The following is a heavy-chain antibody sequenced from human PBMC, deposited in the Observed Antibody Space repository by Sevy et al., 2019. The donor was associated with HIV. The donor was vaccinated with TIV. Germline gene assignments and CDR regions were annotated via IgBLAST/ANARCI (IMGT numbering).Heavy chain of an antibody. D-gene: IGHD2-2*02. CDR1: GFTFSSYE. V-gene: IGHV3-48*03. CDR2: ISSSGSTI. CDR3: ARDGVVVPAAIAEAKYYYYGMDV. Sequence: LSLTCAASGFTFSSYEMNWVRQAPGKGLEWVSYISSSGSTIYYADSVKGRFTISRDNAKNSLYLQMNSLRAEDTAVYYCARDGVVVPAAIAEAKYYYYGMDVWGQGTTVTVSS. J-gene: IGHJ6*02.